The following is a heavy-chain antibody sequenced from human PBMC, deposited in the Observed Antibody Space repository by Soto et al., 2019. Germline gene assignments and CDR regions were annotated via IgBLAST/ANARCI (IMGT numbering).Heavy chain of an antibody. CDR2: ISYSGETK. D-gene: IGHD2-15*01. V-gene: IGHV3-48*02. CDR1: GFTFTKYS. CDR3: VRGVVVVVGSTAENFDH. J-gene: IGHJ4*02. Sequence: LRLSCVTSGFTFTKYSVNWVRQAPGKGLEWVSYISYSGETKYYADSLKGRYAISRDDAKNSVYLQMNSLRDEDTAFYYCVRGVVVVVGSTAENFDHWGQGTLVTVSS.